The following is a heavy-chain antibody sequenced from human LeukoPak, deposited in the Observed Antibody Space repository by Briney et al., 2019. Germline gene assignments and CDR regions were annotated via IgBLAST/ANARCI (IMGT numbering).Heavy chain of an antibody. Sequence: GGSLRLSCAVSGFTFSSYGMHWVRQAPGKGLEWVAVISYDGSNKYYADSVKGRFTISRDNSRNTLYLQMSSLRAEDTAVYYCARVGCGWASYYFDYWGQGTLVTVSS. D-gene: IGHD6-19*01. V-gene: IGHV3-30*03. CDR1: GFTFSSYG. CDR3: ARVGCGWASYYFDY. CDR2: ISYDGSNK. J-gene: IGHJ4*02.